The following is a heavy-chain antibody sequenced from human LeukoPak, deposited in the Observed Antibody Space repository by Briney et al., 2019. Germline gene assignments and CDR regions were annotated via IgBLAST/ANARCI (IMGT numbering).Heavy chain of an antibody. J-gene: IGHJ5*02. V-gene: IGHV1-46*01. CDR2: INPSGGST. D-gene: IGHD3/OR15-3a*01. CDR1: GYTFTSYY. Sequence: ASVKVSCKASGYTFTSYYMHWVRQAPGQGLEWMGIINPSGGSTSYAQKFQGRVTMIRDTSTSTVYMELSSLRSEDTAAYYCARDRMEGLVSWYWFDPWGQGTLVTVSS. CDR3: ARDRMEGLVSWYWFDP.